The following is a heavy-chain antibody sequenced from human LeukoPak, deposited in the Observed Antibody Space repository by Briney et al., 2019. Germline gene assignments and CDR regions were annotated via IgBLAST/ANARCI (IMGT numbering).Heavy chain of an antibody. Sequence: PSETLSLTCAVYGGSFSGYYWSWIRQPPGKGLEWIGEINHSGSTNYNPSLKSRVTISVDTSKNQFSLKLSSVTAADTAVYYCARGHSSGWPRRYNWIDPWGQGTLVTVSS. CDR3: ARGHSSGWPRRYNWIDP. CDR1: GGSFSGYY. J-gene: IGHJ5*02. V-gene: IGHV4-34*01. D-gene: IGHD6-19*01. CDR2: INHSGST.